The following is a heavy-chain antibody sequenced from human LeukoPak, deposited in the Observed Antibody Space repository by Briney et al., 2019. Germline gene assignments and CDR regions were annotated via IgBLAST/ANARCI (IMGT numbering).Heavy chain of an antibody. CDR2: MNPNSGNT. V-gene: IGHV1-8*01. CDR3: ARFKVLGTAMVTSDAFDI. CDR1: GYTFTGYD. Sequence: ASVKVSCKASGYTFTGYDINWVRQATGQGLEWMGWMNPNSGNTGYAQKFQGRVTMTRNTSISTVYMELSSLRSEDTAVYYCARFKVLGTAMVTSDAFDIWGQGTMVTVSS. D-gene: IGHD5-18*01. J-gene: IGHJ3*02.